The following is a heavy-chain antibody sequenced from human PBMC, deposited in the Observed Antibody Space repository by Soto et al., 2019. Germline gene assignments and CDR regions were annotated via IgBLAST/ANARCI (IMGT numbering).Heavy chain of an antibody. CDR3: AREWRNCSSTSCDYYYYYGMDV. CDR2: ISYDGSNK. CDR1: GFTFSSYA. V-gene: IGHV3-30-3*01. Sequence: GSLRLSCAASGFTFSSYAMHWVRQAPGKGLEWVAVISYDGSNKYYADSVKGRFTISRDNSKNTLYLQMNSLRAEDTAVYYCAREWRNCSSTSCDYYYYYGMDVWGQGTTVTVSS. D-gene: IGHD2-2*01. J-gene: IGHJ6*02.